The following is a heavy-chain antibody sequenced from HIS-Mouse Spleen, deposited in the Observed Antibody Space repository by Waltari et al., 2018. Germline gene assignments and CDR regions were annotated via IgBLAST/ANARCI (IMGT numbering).Heavy chain of an antibody. CDR1: GGSIRSSSYY. Sequence: QLQLQESGPGLVKPSETLSLPGTVSGGSIRSSSYYWGWIRQPPGKGLGWIGSIYYSGSTYYNPSLKSRVTISVDTSKNQFSLKLSSVTAADTAVYYCAREIPYSSSWYDWYFDLWGRGTLVTVSS. D-gene: IGHD6-13*01. J-gene: IGHJ2*01. CDR3: AREIPYSSSWYDWYFDL. V-gene: IGHV4-39*07. CDR2: IYYSGST.